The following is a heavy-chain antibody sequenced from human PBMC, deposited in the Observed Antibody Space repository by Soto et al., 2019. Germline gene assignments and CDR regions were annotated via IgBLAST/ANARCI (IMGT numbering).Heavy chain of an antibody. J-gene: IGHJ5*02. V-gene: IGHV3-23*01. CDR3: ARDNVLMVYAPRHNWFDP. Sequence: PGGSLRLSCAASGFTFSNYAMSWVRQAPGKGLEWVSAIGGGGVPTYHADSVKGRFTISRDNSKNTLYLQMNSLRAEDTAVYYCARDNVLMVYAPRHNWFDPWGQGTLVTVSS. CDR2: IGGGGVPT. D-gene: IGHD2-8*01. CDR1: GFTFSNYA.